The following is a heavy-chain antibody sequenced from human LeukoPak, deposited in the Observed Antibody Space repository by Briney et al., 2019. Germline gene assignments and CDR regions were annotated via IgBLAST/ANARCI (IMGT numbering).Heavy chain of an antibody. D-gene: IGHD6-19*01. CDR1: GFSFNTYW. J-gene: IGHJ4*02. Sequence: GGSLRLSCAVSGFSFNTYWMSWVRQAPGKGLEWVANIKQDGSEKHYVDSVKGRFAISRDNAKNSLYLQMNSLGAEDTAVYYCVRGGWSVDYWGQGTLVTVSS. CDR2: IKQDGSEK. CDR3: VRGGWSVDY. V-gene: IGHV3-7*01.